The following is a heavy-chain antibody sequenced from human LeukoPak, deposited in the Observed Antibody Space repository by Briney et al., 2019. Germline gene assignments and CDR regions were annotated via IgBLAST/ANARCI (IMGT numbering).Heavy chain of an antibody. CDR1: GFTFSRYS. J-gene: IGHJ4*02. CDR3: ARAPDYYETTGYYNVY. V-gene: IGHV3-21*01. Sequence: GGSLRLSCAASGFTFSRYSMNWVRQAPGKGLECVSSITSSSNYIYYAESVKGRFTISRDNARNSLYLQMNSLRAEDTAFYYCARAPDYYETTGYYNVYWGQGTLVTVSS. CDR2: ITSSSNYI. D-gene: IGHD3-22*01.